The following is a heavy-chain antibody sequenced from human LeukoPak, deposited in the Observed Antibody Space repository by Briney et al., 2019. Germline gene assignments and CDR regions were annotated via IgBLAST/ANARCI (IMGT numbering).Heavy chain of an antibody. V-gene: IGHV4-38-2*02. CDR1: GYSISSDYY. Sequence: SETLSLTCAVSGYSISSDYYWGWSPPSPGKGLEWIGSIYHSGTTYYNPSLKSRVTISVDTSKNHFSLKLSSVTAADTAVYYCARDGVAVAGTWGYWFDPWGQGTQVTVSS. J-gene: IGHJ5*02. CDR2: IYHSGTT. D-gene: IGHD6-13*01. CDR3: ARDGVAVAGTWGYWFDP.